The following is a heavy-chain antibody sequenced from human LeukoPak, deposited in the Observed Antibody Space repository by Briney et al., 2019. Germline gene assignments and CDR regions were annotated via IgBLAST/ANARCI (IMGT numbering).Heavy chain of an antibody. CDR2: ISGSSRHK. CDR1: GFTLSSYT. V-gene: IGHV3-21*01. J-gene: IGHJ4*02. Sequence: GGSLRLSCAASGFTLSSYTMNWVRQAPGKGLEWVSSISGSSRHKYYADSVKGRFTISRDNAKNSLYLQMNSLRAEDTAVYYCARTANFAAGYYIDYWGQGTLVTVSS. CDR3: ARTANFAAGYYIDY. D-gene: IGHD6-13*01.